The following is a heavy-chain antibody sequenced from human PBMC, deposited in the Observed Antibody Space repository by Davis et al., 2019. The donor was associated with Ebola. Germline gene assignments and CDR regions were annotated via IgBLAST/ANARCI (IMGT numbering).Heavy chain of an antibody. CDR2: IRAYNSDT. CDR1: GYIFSTYY. J-gene: IGHJ2*01. D-gene: IGHD2-21*02. V-gene: IGHV1-18*04. Sequence: ASVKVSCKASGYIFSTYYMHWVRQAPGQGLEWMGWIRAYNSDTDYAQKFQDRVTMTTDTSTSTAYMELSSLRSEDTAVYYCARDAGIGGQGDWYWYFDLWGRGTLVTVSS. CDR3: ARDAGIGGQGDWYWYFDL.